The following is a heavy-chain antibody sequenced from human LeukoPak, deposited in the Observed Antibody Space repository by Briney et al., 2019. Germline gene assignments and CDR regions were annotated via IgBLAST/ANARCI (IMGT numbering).Heavy chain of an antibody. CDR2: INHSGST. CDR1: GGSFSGYY. Sequence: SETLSLTCAVYGGSFSGYYWCWIRQPPGKGLEWIGEINHSGSTNYNPSLKSRVTISVDTSKNQFSLKLSSVTAADTAVYYCARQPSDYYDSSDNYYFDYWGQGTLVTVSS. J-gene: IGHJ4*02. V-gene: IGHV4-34*01. CDR3: ARQPSDYYDSSDNYYFDY. D-gene: IGHD3-22*01.